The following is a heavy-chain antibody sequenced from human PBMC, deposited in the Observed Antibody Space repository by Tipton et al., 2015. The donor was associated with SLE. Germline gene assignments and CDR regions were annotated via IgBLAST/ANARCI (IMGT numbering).Heavy chain of an antibody. D-gene: IGHD3-22*01. CDR3: ARAAYYYDSYDY. CDR2: ISHDGNT. CDR1: GGSFSDYY. J-gene: IGHJ4*02. V-gene: IGHV4-34*01. Sequence: TLSLTCAVYGGSFSDYYWSWVRQPPGMGLEWIGEISHDGNTNYKSSLKSRVTISIDTSKNQFSLKLSSVIAADTAVYYCARAAYYYDSYDYWGQGTLVTVSS.